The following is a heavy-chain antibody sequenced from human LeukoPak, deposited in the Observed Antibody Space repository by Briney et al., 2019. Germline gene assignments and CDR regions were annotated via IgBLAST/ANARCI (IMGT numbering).Heavy chain of an antibody. D-gene: IGHD4-17*01. CDR3: AASPGYGDSLDY. Sequence: ASVKVSCKASGGTFSSYAISWVRQAPGQGLEWMGRIIPILGIANYAQKFQGRVTMTEDTSTDTAYMELSSLRSEDTAVYYCAASPGYGDSLDYWGQGTLVTVSS. CDR1: GGTFSSYA. J-gene: IGHJ4*02. V-gene: IGHV1-69*04. CDR2: IIPILGIA.